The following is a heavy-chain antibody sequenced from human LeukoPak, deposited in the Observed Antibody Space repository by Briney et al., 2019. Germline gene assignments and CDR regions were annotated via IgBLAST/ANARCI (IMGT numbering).Heavy chain of an antibody. D-gene: IGHD2-21*02. CDR1: GGSISSYY. CDR2: IYYSGST. CDR3: ARRSDGDCGHDAFDI. J-gene: IGHJ3*02. V-gene: IGHV4-59*08. Sequence: SETLSLTCTVSGGSISSYYWSWIRQPPGKGLEWIGYIYYSGSTNYNPSLKSRVTISVDTSKNQFSLKLSSVTAADTAVYYCARRSDGDCGHDAFDIWGHGTMVTVSS.